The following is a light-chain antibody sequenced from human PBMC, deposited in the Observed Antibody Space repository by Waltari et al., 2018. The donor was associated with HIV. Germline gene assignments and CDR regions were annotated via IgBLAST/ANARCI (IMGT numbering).Light chain of an antibody. CDR1: QSVSSSL. CDR2: GAS. CDR3: QQYGSSPPYI. V-gene: IGKV3-20*01. Sequence: EIVLMQSPGTLSLSPGERATLSCRATQSVSSSLLAWYQQKPGQAPRLLIYGASTRATGIPDRFSGSGSGTDFTLTISRLEPEDFAVYYCQQYGSSPPYIFGQGTKLEIK. J-gene: IGKJ2*01.